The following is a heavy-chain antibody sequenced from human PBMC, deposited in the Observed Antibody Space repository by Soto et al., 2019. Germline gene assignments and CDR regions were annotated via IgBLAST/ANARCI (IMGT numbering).Heavy chain of an antibody. D-gene: IGHD4-17*01. Sequence: SEALSLTCTVSGGSIISGGYYWSWIRQHPGKCLEWIWYIYCSGSTYYNPSLNSRCTISLGTSNKEFSLNLIAVTASDTAVYYCXXVXDYGDYGYYDRSYYFDYWGQGTLVTVSS. CDR2: IYCSGST. CDR1: GGSIISGGYY. J-gene: IGHJ4*02. V-gene: IGHV4-31*03. CDR3: XXVXDYGDYGYYDRSYYFDY.